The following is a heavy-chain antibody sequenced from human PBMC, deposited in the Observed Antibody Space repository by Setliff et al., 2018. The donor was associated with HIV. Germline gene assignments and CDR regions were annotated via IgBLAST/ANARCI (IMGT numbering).Heavy chain of an antibody. CDR1: GGTFSRYA. Sequence: SVKVSCKASGGTFSRYAITWVRQAPGQGLEWMGGIIPILGVPNYVEKFRGRVTITVDRSTITSYMELTSLRSEDTAMYYCGRDDNDGPPGYWGQGTLVTVSS. D-gene: IGHD1-1*01. J-gene: IGHJ4*02. CDR3: GRDDNDGPPGY. CDR2: IIPILGVP. V-gene: IGHV1-69*10.